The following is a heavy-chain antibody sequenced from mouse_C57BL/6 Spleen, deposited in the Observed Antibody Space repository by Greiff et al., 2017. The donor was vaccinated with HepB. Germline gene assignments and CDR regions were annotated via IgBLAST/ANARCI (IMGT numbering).Heavy chain of an antibody. J-gene: IGHJ3*01. CDR3: ARGGGYDYDAGFAY. V-gene: IGHV1-64*01. CDR2: IHPNSGST. Sequence: VQLQQPGAELVKPGASVKLSCKASGYTFTSYWMHWVKQRPGQGLEWIGMIHPNSGSTNYNEKFKSKATLTVDKSSSTAYMQLSSPTSEDSAVYYCARGGGYDYDAGFAYWGQGTLVTVSA. CDR1: GYTFTSYW. D-gene: IGHD2-4*01.